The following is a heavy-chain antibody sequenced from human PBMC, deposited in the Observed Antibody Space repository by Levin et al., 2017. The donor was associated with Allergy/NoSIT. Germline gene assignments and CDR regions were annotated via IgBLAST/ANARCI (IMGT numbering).Heavy chain of an antibody. CDR3: ARRGTRDYYYYMDV. D-gene: IGHD1-1*01. CDR2: IYPGDSDT. J-gene: IGHJ6*03. V-gene: IGHV5-51*01. Sequence: RAGGSLRLSCQGSGYSFTSYWIGWVRQMPEKGLEWMGIIYPGDSDTRYSPSFQGQVTISADKSISTAYLQWSSLKASDTAIYYCARRGTRDYYYYMDVWGKGTTVTVSS. CDR1: GYSFTSYW.